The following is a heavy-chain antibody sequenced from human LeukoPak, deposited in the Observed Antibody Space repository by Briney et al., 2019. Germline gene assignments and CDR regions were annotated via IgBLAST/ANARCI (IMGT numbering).Heavy chain of an antibody. J-gene: IGHJ4*02. D-gene: IGHD3-16*01. CDR2: IYYSGST. CDR3: ARDDIGGSFPY. CDR1: GGSISSSSYY. V-gene: IGHV4-39*07. Sequence: SETLSLTCTVSGGSISSSSYYWGWIRQPPGKGLEWIGSIYYSGSTYYNPSLKSRVTISVDTSKNQFSLKLSSVTAADTAVYYCARDDIGGSFPYWGQGTLVTVSS.